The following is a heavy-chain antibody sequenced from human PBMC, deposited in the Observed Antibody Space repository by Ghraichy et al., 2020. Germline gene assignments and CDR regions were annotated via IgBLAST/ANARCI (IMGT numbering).Heavy chain of an antibody. Sequence: SQTLSLTCAVSGYSISSGYYWGWIRQPPGKGLEWIGSIYHSGSTYYNPSLKSRVTISVDTSKNQFSLKLSSVTAADTAVYYCARVGENAAAEGYWGQGTLVTVSS. V-gene: IGHV4-38-2*01. CDR2: IYHSGST. J-gene: IGHJ4*02. CDR3: ARVGENAAAEGY. D-gene: IGHD6-13*01. CDR1: GYSISSGYY.